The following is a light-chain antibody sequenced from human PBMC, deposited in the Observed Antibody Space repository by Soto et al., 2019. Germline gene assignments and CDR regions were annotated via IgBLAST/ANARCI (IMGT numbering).Light chain of an antibody. CDR3: CSYAGSSTLDVV. CDR2: EGS. CDR1: SSDVGSYNL. J-gene: IGLJ2*01. V-gene: IGLV2-23*01. Sequence: QSVLTQPASVSGSPGQSITISCTGTSSDVGSYNLVSWYQQHPGKAPKLMIYEGSKRPSGVSNRFSGSKSGNTASLTISGLQDEDEADYYCCSYAGSSTLDVVFGGGTKLTVL.